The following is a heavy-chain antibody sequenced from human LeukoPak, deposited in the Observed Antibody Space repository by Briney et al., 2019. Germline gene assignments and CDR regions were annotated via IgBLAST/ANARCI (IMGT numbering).Heavy chain of an antibody. J-gene: IGHJ5*02. D-gene: IGHD5-12*01. V-gene: IGHV1-8*01. CDR3: ARPRRGGYDYYWFDP. CDR2: MNPNSGNT. CDR1: GYTFTSYD. Sequence: ASVKVSCKASGYTFTSYDINWVRQATGQGLEWMGWMNPNSGNTGYAQKFQGRVTMTRNTSISTAYMELSSLRSGDTAVYYCARPRRGGYDYYWFDPWGQGTLVTVSS.